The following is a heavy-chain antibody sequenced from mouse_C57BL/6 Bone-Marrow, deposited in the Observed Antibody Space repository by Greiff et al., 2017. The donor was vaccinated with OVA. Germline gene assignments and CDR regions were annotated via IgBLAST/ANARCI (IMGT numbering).Heavy chain of an antibody. CDR3: AYYYTNPYYFDY. J-gene: IGHJ2*01. V-gene: IGHV1-19*01. Sequence: EVQLQQSGPVLVKPGASVKMSCKASGYTFTDYYMNWVKQSHGKSLEWIGVINPYNGGTSYNQKFKGKATLTVDKSSSTAYMELNSLTSEDSAVYYCAYYYTNPYYFDYWGQGTTLTVSS. CDR2: INPYNGGT. CDR1: GYTFTDYY. D-gene: IGHD2-12*01.